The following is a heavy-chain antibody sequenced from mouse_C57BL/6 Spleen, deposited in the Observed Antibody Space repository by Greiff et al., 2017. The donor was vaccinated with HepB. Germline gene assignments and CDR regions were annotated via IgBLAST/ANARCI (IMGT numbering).Heavy chain of an antibody. Sequence: QVQLQQPGTELVKPGASVKLSCKASGYTFTSYWMHWVKQRPGQGLEWIGNINPSNGGTNYNEKFKSKATLTVDKSSSTAYMQLSSLTSEDSAVYYCARSKGDYYYGSSPFAYWGQGTLGTVSA. CDR3: ARSKGDYYYGSSPFAY. D-gene: IGHD1-1*01. V-gene: IGHV1-53*01. CDR2: INPSNGGT. J-gene: IGHJ3*01. CDR1: GYTFTSYW.